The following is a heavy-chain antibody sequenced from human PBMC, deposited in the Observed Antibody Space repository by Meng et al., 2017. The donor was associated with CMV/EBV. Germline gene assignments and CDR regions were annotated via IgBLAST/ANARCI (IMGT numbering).Heavy chain of an antibody. CDR1: GFTFDDYT. D-gene: IGHD1-26*01. CDR2: ISSSSSYI. J-gene: IGHJ4*02. CDR3: ARGAHSGSYYFLDFSLPDY. Sequence: GESLKISCAASGFTFDDYTMHWVRQAPGKGLEWVSSISSSSSYIYYADSVKGRFTISRDNAKNSLYLQMNSLRAEDTAVYYCARGAHSGSYYFLDFSLPDYWGQGTLVTVSS. V-gene: IGHV3-21*01.